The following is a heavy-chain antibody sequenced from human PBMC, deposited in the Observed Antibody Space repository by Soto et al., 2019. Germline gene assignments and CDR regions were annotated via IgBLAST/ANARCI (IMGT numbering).Heavy chain of an antibody. CDR2: IYYSGST. J-gene: IGHJ4*02. CDR3: ARNRFQYSITRKPSPRFDY. D-gene: IGHD2-21*01. CDR1: GGSVSSGSYY. V-gene: IGHV4-61*01. Sequence: SETLSLTCTVSGGSVSSGSYYWSWIRQRPVKGLEWIGYIYYSGSTNYNPSLKSRVTISVDTSKNQFSLKLSSVTAADTAVYYCARNRFQYSITRKPSPRFDYWGQGTLVTVS.